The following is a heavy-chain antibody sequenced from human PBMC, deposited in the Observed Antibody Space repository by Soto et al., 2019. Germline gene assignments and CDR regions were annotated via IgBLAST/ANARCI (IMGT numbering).Heavy chain of an antibody. CDR2: ISGSGGAT. V-gene: IGHV3-23*01. CDR3: ARGRGGYNPYYFGGMDV. Sequence: WVSSISGSGGATYYADSVKGRFTISRDNSKNTLYVQLNSLRAEDTAVYYCARGRGGYNPYYFGGMDVWGQ. J-gene: IGHJ6*02. D-gene: IGHD5-12*01.